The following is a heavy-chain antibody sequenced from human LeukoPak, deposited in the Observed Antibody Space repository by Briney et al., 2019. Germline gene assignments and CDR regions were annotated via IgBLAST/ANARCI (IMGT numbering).Heavy chain of an antibody. CDR2: INPNSGCT. CDR1: GYTFTGNY. Sequence: ASVKVSCKASGYTFTGNYMHWVRQAPGQGLEWMGWINPNSGCTKYTQKFQGRVTLTRDTSISTAYMGLSRLRFDDTAVYFCARVGGDSGRGWDPADYWGQGTLVTVSS. J-gene: IGHJ4*02. CDR3: ARVGGDSGRGWDPADY. V-gene: IGHV1-2*02. D-gene: IGHD4-17*01.